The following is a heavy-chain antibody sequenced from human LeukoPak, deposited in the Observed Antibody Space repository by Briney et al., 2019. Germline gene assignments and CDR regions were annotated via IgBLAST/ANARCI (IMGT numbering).Heavy chain of an antibody. CDR3: ARGRDGYPPALDY. CDR2: IYYSGST. CDR1: GVSISSYY. V-gene: IGHV4-59*01. D-gene: IGHD5-24*01. Sequence: SQTLSLTCTVSGVSISSYYWSWIRQPPGKGLEWIGYIYYSGSTNYNPSLKSRVTISVDTSKNQFSLKLSSVTAADTAVYYCARGRDGYPPALDYWGQGTLVTVSS. J-gene: IGHJ4*02.